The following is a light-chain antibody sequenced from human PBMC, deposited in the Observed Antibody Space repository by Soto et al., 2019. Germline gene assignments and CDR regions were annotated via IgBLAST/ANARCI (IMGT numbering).Light chain of an antibody. CDR2: AAS. J-gene: IGKJ4*01. Sequence: DIQMTQSPSSLSASVGDRVTIACRASQSINIYLNWYQKKVGRAPKLLXFAASNLQSGVPSRFSGSGVGTHFTLTISGLQPEDFTTYYCQQSYNNFPLTFGGGTKVDIK. CDR1: QSINIY. CDR3: QQSYNNFPLT. V-gene: IGKV1-39*01.